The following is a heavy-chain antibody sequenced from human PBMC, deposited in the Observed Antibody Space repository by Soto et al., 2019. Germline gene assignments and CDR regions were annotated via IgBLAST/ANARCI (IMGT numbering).Heavy chain of an antibody. V-gene: IGHV3-23*01. J-gene: IGHJ6*02. D-gene: IGHD3-10*01. CDR3: AKDGKMRTKVWFPAGYGMDF. CDR2: ISVSGDNT. CDR1: GFTFSRYA. Sequence: PGGSLRLSCAASGFTFSRYAMNWVRQAPGRGLQWISGISVSGDNTSYVESVRGRFTVYRDNSKNTLYLQMNNLRAEDTALYYCAKDGKMRTKVWFPAGYGMDFWGQGTTVTASS.